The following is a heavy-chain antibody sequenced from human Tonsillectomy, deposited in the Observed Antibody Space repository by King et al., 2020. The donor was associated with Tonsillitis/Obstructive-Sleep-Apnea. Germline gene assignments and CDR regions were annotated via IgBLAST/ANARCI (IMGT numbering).Heavy chain of an antibody. D-gene: IGHD3-3*01. CDR2: IYYSGST. CDR1: GGSISSSSYY. J-gene: IGHJ6*03. V-gene: IGHV4-39*01. Sequence: QLQESGPGLVKPSETLSLTCTVSGGSISSSSYYWGWIRQPPGKGLEWIGSIYYSGSTYYNPSLKSGVTISVDTTKNQFSLKLSSVTAADTSVYYCARLYWGAAFGAGPHLYYMDVWGKGTTVTVSS. CDR3: ARLYWGAAFGAGPHLYYMDV.